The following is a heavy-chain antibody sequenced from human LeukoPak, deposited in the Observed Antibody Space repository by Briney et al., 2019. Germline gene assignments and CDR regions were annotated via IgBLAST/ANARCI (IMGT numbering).Heavy chain of an antibody. Sequence: GGSLRLSCAASGFSFSSFSMNWVRQAPGKGLEWVSYISGGSSFTYYVDSVKGRFTISRDNAKNSLYLQMNSLRAEDTAVYYCAHSGYYPYYFDYWGQGTLVTVSS. CDR3: AHSGYYPYYFDY. J-gene: IGHJ4*02. V-gene: IGHV3-21*01. CDR2: ISGGSSFT. CDR1: GFSFSSFS. D-gene: IGHD3-22*01.